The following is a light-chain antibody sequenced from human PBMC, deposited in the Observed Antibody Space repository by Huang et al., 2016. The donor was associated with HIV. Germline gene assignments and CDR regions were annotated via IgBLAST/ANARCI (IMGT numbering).Light chain of an antibody. CDR2: ESA. CDR1: QSVSNY. J-gene: IGKJ3*01. V-gene: IGKV3-11*01. Sequence: EIVLTQSPATLSLSPGERGTLSCRASQSVSNYLAWYQQKPGQAPRLLIYESANSAAGIPVRFSGSGSGTDFTLTISSLEPEDFAVYYCQQRSNWPATFGPGTKVDIK. CDR3: QQRSNWPAT.